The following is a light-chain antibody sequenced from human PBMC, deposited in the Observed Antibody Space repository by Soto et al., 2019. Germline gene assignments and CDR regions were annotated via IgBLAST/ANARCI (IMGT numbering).Light chain of an antibody. CDR2: GAS. Sequence: EIVLTQSPGTLSLSPGERATRSCRASQSVSSSFLAWYQQKPGQAPRLLIYGASRRATGVPDRFSGSGSGTDFTLTISRLEPEDFAVYHCQQYGSLPRTFGQGTQVEIK. J-gene: IGKJ1*01. CDR3: QQYGSLPRT. V-gene: IGKV3-20*01. CDR1: QSVSSSF.